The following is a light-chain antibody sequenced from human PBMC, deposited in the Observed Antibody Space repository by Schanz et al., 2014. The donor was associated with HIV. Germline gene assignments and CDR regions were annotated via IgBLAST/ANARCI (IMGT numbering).Light chain of an antibody. V-gene: IGLV1-47*02. Sequence: QSVLTQPPSVSGTPGQGVTISCSAGSNYAYWHQQLPGAAPKLLIHSNNQRPSGVPDRFSGSKSGNTASLTISGLQAEDEADYYCSSYTSSSTVLFGGGTKLTVL. CDR3: SSYTSSSTVL. J-gene: IGLJ2*01. CDR2: SNN. CDR1: GSNY.